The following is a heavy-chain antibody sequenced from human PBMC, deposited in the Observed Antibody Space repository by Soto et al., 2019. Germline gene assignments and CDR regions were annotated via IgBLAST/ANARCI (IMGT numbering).Heavy chain of an antibody. Sequence: GGSLRLSCAASGFTFRNNVLSWVRQAPGKGLGWVSGITGSGRDTYYADSVKGRFTISRDNSKNMVFLQMNSLRAEDTALYYCAKNGLDNSPSAIDSWGPGTLVTVSS. CDR3: AKNGLDNSPSAIDS. V-gene: IGHV3-23*01. CDR1: GFTFRNNV. CDR2: ITGSGRDT. J-gene: IGHJ4*02. D-gene: IGHD2-8*01.